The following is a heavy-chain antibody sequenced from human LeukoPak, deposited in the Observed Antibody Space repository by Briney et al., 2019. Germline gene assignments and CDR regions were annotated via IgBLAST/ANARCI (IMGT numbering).Heavy chain of an antibody. J-gene: IGHJ4*02. CDR1: GFTFSSYG. Sequence: GGSLRLSCAASGFTFSSYGMHWVRQAPGKGIEWVAVISYDGNNKYYADSVKGRFSISRDNSKNTLFLQMNSLRVDDTAVYYCAGSIGYCSNGVCAEGLHYWGQGTLVTVSS. V-gene: IGHV3-30*01. D-gene: IGHD2-8*01. CDR3: AGSIGYCSNGVCAEGLHY. CDR2: ISYDGNNK.